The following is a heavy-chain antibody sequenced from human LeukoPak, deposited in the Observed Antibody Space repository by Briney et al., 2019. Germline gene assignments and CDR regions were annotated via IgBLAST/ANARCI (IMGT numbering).Heavy chain of an antibody. V-gene: IGHV3-30*18. D-gene: IGHD4-23*01. Sequence: GGSLRLSCAASGFTFSSYGMHWVRQAPGKGLEWVAVISYDGSNKYYADSVKGRFTISRDNSKNTLYLQMYSLRAEDTAVYYCAKDTVGAFDIWGQGTMVTVSS. CDR3: AKDTVGAFDI. CDR2: ISYDGSNK. J-gene: IGHJ3*02. CDR1: GFTFSSYG.